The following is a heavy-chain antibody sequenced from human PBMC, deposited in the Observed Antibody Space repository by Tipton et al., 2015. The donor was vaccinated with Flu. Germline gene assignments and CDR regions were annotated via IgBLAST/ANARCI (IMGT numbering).Heavy chain of an antibody. J-gene: IGHJ4*02. CDR1: GDSISTTIYY. CDR2: IYYSGTT. CDR3: ARRKTVTTRLTYFDY. D-gene: IGHD4-17*01. Sequence: TLSLTCTVSGDSISTTIYYWGWVRQPPGKGLEWIGSIYYSGTTYYNPSLKSRVTISVDSSKNEFSLTLASLTAADTAVYYCARRKTVTTRLTYFDYWGQGTLVTVSS. V-gene: IGHV4-39*07.